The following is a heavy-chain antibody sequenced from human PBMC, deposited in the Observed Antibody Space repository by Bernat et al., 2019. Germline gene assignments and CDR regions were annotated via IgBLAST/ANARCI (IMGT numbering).Heavy chain of an antibody. D-gene: IGHD1-26*01. CDR2: INPNSGGT. Sequence: QVQLVQSGAEVKKPGASVKVSCKAPGYTFTGYYMHWVRQAPGQGLEWMGWINPNSGGTNYAQKLQGWVTMTRDKSISTAYMELSRLRSDDTAVYYCARGVFRVMGGSYYPEYFQHWGQGTLVTVSS. J-gene: IGHJ1*01. V-gene: IGHV1-2*04. CDR1: GYTFTGYY. CDR3: ARGVFRVMGGSYYPEYFQH.